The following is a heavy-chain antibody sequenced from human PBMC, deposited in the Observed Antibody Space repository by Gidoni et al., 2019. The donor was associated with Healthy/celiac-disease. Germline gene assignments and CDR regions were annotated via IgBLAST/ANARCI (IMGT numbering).Heavy chain of an antibody. CDR3: ARDIDCSSTSCLWDYYMDV. CDR2: IIPIFGTA. D-gene: IGHD2-2*01. CDR1: GGTFSSYA. Sequence: QVQLVQSGAEVKKPGSSVRVSCKASGGTFSSYARRWVRQAPGQGLGWMGGIIPIFGTANYEQKFQGSVTITADKSSSTAYMELSSMRSEDTAVYYCARDIDCSSTSCLWDYYMDVWGKGTTVTVSS. V-gene: IGHV1-69*06. J-gene: IGHJ6*03.